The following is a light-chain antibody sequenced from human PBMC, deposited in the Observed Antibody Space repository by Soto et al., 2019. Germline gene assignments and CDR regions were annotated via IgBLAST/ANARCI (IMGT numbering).Light chain of an antibody. V-gene: IGLV1-40*01. Sequence: QSVLTQPPSVSGAPGPRVTISCTGSSSNIGAGYDVHWYQQLPGTAPKLLIYGTSTRPSGGPDRFSGSKSGTSASLAITGLQAEDEADYYCQSYDSSLYVFGTGTKVTVL. J-gene: IGLJ1*01. CDR2: GTS. CDR3: QSYDSSLYV. CDR1: SSNIGAGYD.